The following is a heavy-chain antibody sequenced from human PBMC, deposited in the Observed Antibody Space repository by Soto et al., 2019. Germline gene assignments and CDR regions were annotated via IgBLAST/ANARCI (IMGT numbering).Heavy chain of an antibody. V-gene: IGHV1-69*13. D-gene: IGHD2-2*01. J-gene: IGHJ6*02. CDR3: AKVRYSSPMGYYYGMDV. CDR1: RVAFNKFI. CDR2: IIPVFGTA. Sequence: ASVKVSCKASRVAFNKFIVTWVRQAPGLGLEWVGGIIPVFGTANYAQKFQGRVTITADESTSTSYMEVNNRRSEDTAVYYCAKVRYSSPMGYYYGMDVWGQGTTVTVSS.